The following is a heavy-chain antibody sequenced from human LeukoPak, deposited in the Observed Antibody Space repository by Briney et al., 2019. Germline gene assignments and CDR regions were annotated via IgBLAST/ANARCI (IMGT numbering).Heavy chain of an antibody. CDR2: ISDDFGT. J-gene: IGHJ4*02. CDR3: ARGNSGHCTGATCYALEY. V-gene: IGHV3-23*01. D-gene: IGHD2-2*01. CDR1: GYTVSSYA. Sequence: GGSLRPSCAASGYTVSSYAMSFLRRAPGKGLEWVSAISDDFGTYHADSVKGRFTISRDNSRNTLYLQMTSLRAEDTAVYYCARGNSGHCTGATCYALEYWFQGSRVTVSS.